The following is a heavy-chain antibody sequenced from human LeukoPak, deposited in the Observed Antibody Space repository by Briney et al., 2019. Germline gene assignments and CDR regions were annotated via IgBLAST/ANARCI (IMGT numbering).Heavy chain of an antibody. V-gene: IGHV3-30*18. J-gene: IGHJ6*03. CDR1: GFTFSSYG. CDR2: ISYDGSNK. CDR3: AKDLPPYGDFYYYYMDV. Sequence: GGSLRLSCAASGFTFSSYGMHWVRQAPGKGLEWVAVISYDGSNKYYADSVKGRFTISRDNSKNTLYLQMNSLRAEDTAVYYCAKDLPPYGDFYYYYMDVWGKGTTVTVSS. D-gene: IGHD4-17*01.